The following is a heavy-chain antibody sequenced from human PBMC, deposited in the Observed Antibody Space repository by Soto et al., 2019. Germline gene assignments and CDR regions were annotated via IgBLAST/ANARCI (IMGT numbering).Heavy chain of an antibody. CDR3: AKDLHDYGCTPDAFDI. V-gene: IGHV3-30*18. CDR1: AFSLSSYG. D-gene: IGHD4-17*01. Sequence: GGSLRLSCAASAFSLSSYGFHWVRQSPGKGLEWVAFISHDATSEHYIDSVKGRFTISRDNSKNTLYLQMNSLRAEDTAVYYCAKDLHDYGCTPDAFDIWGQGTMVTVSS. J-gene: IGHJ3*02. CDR2: ISHDATSE.